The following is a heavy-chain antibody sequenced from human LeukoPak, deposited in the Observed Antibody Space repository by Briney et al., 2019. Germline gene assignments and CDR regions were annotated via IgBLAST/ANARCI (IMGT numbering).Heavy chain of an antibody. CDR1: GGTFSSYA. V-gene: IGHV1-69*04. D-gene: IGHD2-15*01. CDR3: AGGADCSGGSCWLDY. CDR2: IIPILGIA. J-gene: IGHJ4*02. Sequence: GSSVKVSCKASGGTFSSYAISWVRQAPGQGLEWMGRIIPILGIANYAQKFQGRVTITADKSTSTAYMELSSLRSEDTAVYYCAGGADCSGGSCWLDYWGQGTLVTVSS.